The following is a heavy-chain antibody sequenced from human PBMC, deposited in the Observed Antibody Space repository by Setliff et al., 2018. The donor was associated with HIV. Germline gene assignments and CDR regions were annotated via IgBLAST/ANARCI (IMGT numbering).Heavy chain of an antibody. Sequence: SETLSLTCTVSGGSISTESFWAWLRQPPGKGLEWIGTVYHSGATYWQPSLRSRVTIPVDTSKNQFSLKLISVTAADTAVYYCARARVRPSPQYYFDYWGQGALVTVSS. CDR2: VYHSGAT. CDR3: ARARVRPSPQYYFDY. V-gene: IGHV4-38-2*02. CDR1: GGSISTESF. J-gene: IGHJ4*02.